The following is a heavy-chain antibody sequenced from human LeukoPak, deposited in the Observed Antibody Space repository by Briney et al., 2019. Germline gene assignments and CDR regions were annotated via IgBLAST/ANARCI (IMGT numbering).Heavy chain of an antibody. V-gene: IGHV3-15*01. CDR1: GLTFSDAW. J-gene: IGHJ4*02. Sequence: GGSLRLSCAVSGLTFSDAWMSWVRQAPGKGLEWVGRIKSHGGGGTTDYAAPVKGRFTISRDDSKNTLYLEMNSLITEDTAVYYCARQTTFDFWRMDYWGQGTLVTVSS. D-gene: IGHD3-3*01. CDR3: ARQTTFDFWRMDY. CDR2: IKSHGGGGTT.